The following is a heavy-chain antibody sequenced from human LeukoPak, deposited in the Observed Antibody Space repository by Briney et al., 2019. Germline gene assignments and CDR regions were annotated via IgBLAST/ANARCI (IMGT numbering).Heavy chain of an antibody. J-gene: IGHJ6*02. D-gene: IGHD6-19*01. CDR1: GYSFTSYW. CDR3: ARHVDSSGWYRTHYGMDV. Sequence: ESLKISCKGSGYSFTSYWIGWVRQMPGKGLEWMGIIYPGDSDTRYSPSFQGQVTISADKSISTAYLQWSSLKASDTAMYYCARHVDSSGWYRTHYGMDVWGQGTTVTVSS. V-gene: IGHV5-51*01. CDR2: IYPGDSDT.